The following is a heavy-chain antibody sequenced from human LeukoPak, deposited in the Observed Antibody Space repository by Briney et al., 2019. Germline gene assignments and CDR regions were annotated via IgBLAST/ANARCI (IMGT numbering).Heavy chain of an antibody. Sequence: SETLSLTCTVSGGSISSYYWSWIRQPPGKGLEWIGEINHSGSTNYNPSLKSRVTISVDTSKNQFSLKLSSVTAADTAVYYCARARRARYYDSSGSYFDYWGQGTLVTVSS. V-gene: IGHV4-34*01. CDR1: GGSISSYY. D-gene: IGHD3-22*01. CDR3: ARARRARYYDSSGSYFDY. J-gene: IGHJ4*02. CDR2: INHSGST.